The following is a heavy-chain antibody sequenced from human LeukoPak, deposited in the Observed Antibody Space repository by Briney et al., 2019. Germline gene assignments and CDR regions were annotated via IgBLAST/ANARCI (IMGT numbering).Heavy chain of an antibody. D-gene: IGHD1-20*01. CDR2: FDPEDGET. Sequence: ASVKVSCKVSGYTLTELSMHWVRRAPGKGLEWRGGFDPEDGETIYAQKFQGRVTMTEDTSTDTAYMQLSSLRSEDPAVYSCATGAPYNWNAAFAYWGQGTLVTVSS. J-gene: IGHJ4*02. CDR3: ATGAPYNWNAAFAY. CDR1: GYTLTELS. V-gene: IGHV1-24*01.